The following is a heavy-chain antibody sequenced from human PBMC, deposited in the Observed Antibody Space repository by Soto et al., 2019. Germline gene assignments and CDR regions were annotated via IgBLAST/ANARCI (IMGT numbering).Heavy chain of an antibody. D-gene: IGHD3-3*01. CDR2: IYYSGST. J-gene: IGHJ4*02. CDR1: GGSISSGGYY. V-gene: IGHV4-31*03. CDR3: ARVQYDFWSGYGLQKQYYFDY. Sequence: SETLSLTCTVSGGSISSGGYYWSWIRQHPGKGLEWIGYIYYSGSTYYNPSLKSRVTISVDTSKNQFSLKLSSVTAADTAVYYCARVQYDFWSGYGLQKQYYFDYWGQGTLVTVSS.